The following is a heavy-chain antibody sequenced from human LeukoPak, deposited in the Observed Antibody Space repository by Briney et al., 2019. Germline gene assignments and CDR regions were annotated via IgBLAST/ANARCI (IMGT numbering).Heavy chain of an antibody. CDR3: ARLTPYSGSPLGDY. CDR1: GGSISSSSNF. CDR2: ISYSGST. Sequence: PSETLSLTCTVSGGSISSSSNFWGWIRQPPGKGLEWIGRISYSGSTYYNPSLKSRVTISVDTSKNQFSLKLSSVTAADTAVYYCARLTPYSGSPLGDYWGQGTLVTVSS. J-gene: IGHJ4*02. D-gene: IGHD1-26*01. V-gene: IGHV4-39*01.